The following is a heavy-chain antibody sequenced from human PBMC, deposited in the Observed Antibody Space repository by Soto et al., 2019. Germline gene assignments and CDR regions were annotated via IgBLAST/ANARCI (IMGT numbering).Heavy chain of an antibody. D-gene: IGHD3-10*01. J-gene: IGHJ6*02. CDR1: GFPFSRYA. V-gene: IGHV3-23*01. CDR2: LSNSGEST. CDR3: AKQDNYLGSGTYYYYGMDV. Sequence: GGSLRLSCAASGFPFSRYAMNWVRQAQGKGLEWVSALSNSGESTYYAASVKGRFTISRDNSKNTLYLEMNSLRADDTAVYYCAKQDNYLGSGTYYYYGMDVWGQGTTVTVSS.